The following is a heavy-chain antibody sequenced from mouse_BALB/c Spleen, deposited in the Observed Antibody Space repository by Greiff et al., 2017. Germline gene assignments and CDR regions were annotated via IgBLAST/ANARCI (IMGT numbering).Heavy chain of an antibody. D-gene: IGHD2-1*01. J-gene: IGHJ2*01. CDR2: INSNGGST. V-gene: IGHV5-6-3*01. CDR1: GFTFSSYG. Sequence: EVQGVESGGGLVQPGGSLKLSCAASGFTFSSYGMSWVRQTPDKRLELVATINSNGGSTYYPDSVKGRFTISRDNAKNTLYLQMSSLKSEDTAMYYCARALYYGYLDYWGQGTTLTVSS. CDR3: ARALYYGYLDY.